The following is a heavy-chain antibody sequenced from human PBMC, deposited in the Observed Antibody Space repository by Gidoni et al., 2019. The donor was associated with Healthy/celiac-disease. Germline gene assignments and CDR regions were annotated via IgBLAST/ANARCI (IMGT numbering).Heavy chain of an antibody. CDR2: SSGSGGST. CDR1: GFTFSSYA. D-gene: IGHD1-26*01. CDR3: ATSRVRVWWELIY. Sequence: EVQLLESGGGLVQPGGSLRLSCAASGFTFSSYAMSWVRQAPGKGLEWVSASSGSGGSTYYADSVKGRFTISRDNSKNTLYLQMNSLRAEDTAVYYCATSRVRVWWELIYWGQGTLVTVSS. V-gene: IGHV3-23*01. J-gene: IGHJ4*02.